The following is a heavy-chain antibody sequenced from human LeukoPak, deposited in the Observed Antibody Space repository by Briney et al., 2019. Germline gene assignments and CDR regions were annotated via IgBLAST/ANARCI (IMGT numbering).Heavy chain of an antibody. V-gene: IGHV3-21*01. CDR1: GFSFSSYN. Sequence: GGSLRLSCIGSGFSFSSYNMNWVRQAPGKGLEWVSSLSSSSSYIYYADSVKGRFTISRDNARNSLYLQMDSLRVEDTAVYYCARDTMTPYFMDVWGKGTTVTISS. CDR3: ARDTMTPYFMDV. CDR2: LSSSSSYI. D-gene: IGHD2-2*01. J-gene: IGHJ6*03.